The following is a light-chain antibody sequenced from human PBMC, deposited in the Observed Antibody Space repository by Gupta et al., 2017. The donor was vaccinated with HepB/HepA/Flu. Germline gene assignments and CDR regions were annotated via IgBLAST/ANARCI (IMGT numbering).Light chain of an antibody. CDR1: QSLLHLNVNYD. V-gene: IGKV2-28*01. CDR2: LAS. J-gene: IGKJ2*01. Sequence: TVTTKSHLSLRVTPVDRASISCRSSQSLLHLNVNYDLDWYLQKPGQSPQLLIYLASNRPSGVPDRFSGSGSGTDFTLKSSRVEAGDVGLYYCMQGLQTPYTFGQGTKLEI. CDR3: MQGLQTPYT.